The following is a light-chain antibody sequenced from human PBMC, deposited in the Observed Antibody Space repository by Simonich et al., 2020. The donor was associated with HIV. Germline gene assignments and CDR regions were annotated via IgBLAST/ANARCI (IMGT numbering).Light chain of an antibody. CDR2: EDN. CDR1: SGSIASNY. V-gene: IGLV6-57*03. CDR3: QSYDSSNYWV. Sequence: NFMLTQPHSVSESPGKTVTISCTRSSGSIASNYMQWYQQRPGSAPTTVIYEDNQSPPGVPDRFSGSIDSSSTSASLTISGLKTEDEADYYCQSYDSSNYWVFGGGTKLTVL. J-gene: IGLJ3*02.